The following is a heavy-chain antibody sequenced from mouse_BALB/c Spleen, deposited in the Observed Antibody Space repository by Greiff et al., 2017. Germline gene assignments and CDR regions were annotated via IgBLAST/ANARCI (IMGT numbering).Heavy chain of an antibody. CDR3: AIYDGYYVLAY. D-gene: IGHD2-3*01. CDR2: ISSGGST. Sequence: EVQVVESGGGLVKPGGSLKLSCAASGFTFSSYAMSWVRQTPEKRLEWVASISSGGSTYYPDSVKGRFTISRDNARNILYLQMSSLRSEDTAMYYCAIYDGYYVLAYWGQGTLVTVSA. J-gene: IGHJ3*01. CDR1: GFTFSSYA. V-gene: IGHV5-6-5*01.